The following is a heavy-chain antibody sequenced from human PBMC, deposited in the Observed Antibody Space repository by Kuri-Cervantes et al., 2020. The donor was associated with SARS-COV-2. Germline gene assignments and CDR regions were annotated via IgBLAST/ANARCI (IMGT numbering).Heavy chain of an antibody. Sequence: SETLSLTCTVSGGSVSSGSDYWSWIRQPPGKGLKWFGYIYYSGSTYYNPSLKSRVTISVDTSKNQFSLKLSSVTAADTAVYYCARGAGYDFWSGYYEYWYFDLWGRGTLVTVSS. D-gene: IGHD3-3*01. CDR3: ARGAGYDFWSGYYEYWYFDL. V-gene: IGHV4-30-4*08. J-gene: IGHJ2*01. CDR1: GGSVSSGSDY. CDR2: IYYSGST.